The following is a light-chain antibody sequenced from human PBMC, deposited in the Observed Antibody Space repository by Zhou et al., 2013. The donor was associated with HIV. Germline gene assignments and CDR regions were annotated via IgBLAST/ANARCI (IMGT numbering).Light chain of an antibody. CDR1: QDISYY. CDR3: QQYNSYSGS. CDR2: DST. V-gene: IGKV1-33*01. Sequence: IQMTQSPSSLSASLGDTVTITCQASQDISYYLNWYQQKPGLVPQVLVYDSTHLETGVPSRFRGSGSGTDFTLTISSLQPDDFATYYCQQYNSYSGSFGQGTKLEIK. J-gene: IGKJ2*04.